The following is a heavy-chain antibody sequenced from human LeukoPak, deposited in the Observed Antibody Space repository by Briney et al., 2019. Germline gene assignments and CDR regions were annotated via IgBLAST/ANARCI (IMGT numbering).Heavy chain of an antibody. D-gene: IGHD6-19*01. CDR1: GFTFSDYY. J-gene: IGHJ4*02. Sequence: GGSLRLSCAASGFTFSDYYMSWIRQAPGKGLEWVSYISSSGSTIYYADSVKGRFTISRDNSKNTLYLQMNSLRAEDTAVYYCAKDNDDSGGWADYWGQGTLVTVSS. CDR2: ISSSGSTI. V-gene: IGHV3-11*01. CDR3: AKDNDDSGGWADY.